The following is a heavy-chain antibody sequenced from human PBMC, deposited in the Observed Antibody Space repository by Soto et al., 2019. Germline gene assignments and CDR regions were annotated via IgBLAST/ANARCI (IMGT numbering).Heavy chain of an antibody. CDR3: ARFFGSGFDY. D-gene: IGHD6-19*01. CDR1: GFTFSTDS. CDR2: ISTSGATR. V-gene: IGHV3-48*02. J-gene: IGHJ4*02. Sequence: EVQLVESGGGLVQPGGSLRLSCVAAGFTFSTDSMNWVRQAPGKGLEWVAHISTSGATRYYADSVKGRFTISRDNAKTSLYLQMDSLRNEDTAVYYCARFFGSGFDYWGQGTLVTVSS.